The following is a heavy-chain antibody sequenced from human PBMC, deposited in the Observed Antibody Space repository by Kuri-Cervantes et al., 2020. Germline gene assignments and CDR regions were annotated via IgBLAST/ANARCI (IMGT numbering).Heavy chain of an antibody. V-gene: IGHV4-61*01. CDR1: GGSVSSGSYY. D-gene: IGHD1-26*01. CDR3: ARAGSYRGWGRFGFDY. Sequence: ESLKISCTVSGGSVSSGSYYWSWIRQPPGKGLEWIGYIYYSGSTNYNPSLKSRVTISVDTSKNQFSLKLSSVTAADTAVYYCARAGSYRGWGRFGFDYWGQGTLVTVSS. J-gene: IGHJ4*02. CDR2: IYYSGST.